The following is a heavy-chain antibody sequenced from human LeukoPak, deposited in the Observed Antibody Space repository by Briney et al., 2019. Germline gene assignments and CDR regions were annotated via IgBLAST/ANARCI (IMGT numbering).Heavy chain of an antibody. CDR2: IYPGDSDT. J-gene: IGHJ5*02. CDR3: ARHKTICSSYCGGDCYSGWFEP. CDR1: GYSFTSYW. D-gene: IGHD2-21*02. V-gene: IGHV5-51*01. Sequence: GESLKISCKGSGYSFTSYWIGWVRQMPGKGLEWMGIIYPGDSDTRYSPSFQGQVTISADKSISTAYLQWSSLKASDTAMYYCARHKTICSSYCGGDCYSGWFEPWGQGTLVTVSS.